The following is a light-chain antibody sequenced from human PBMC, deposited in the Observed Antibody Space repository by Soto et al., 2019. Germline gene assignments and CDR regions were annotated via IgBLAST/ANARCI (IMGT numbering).Light chain of an antibody. Sequence: EVVMTQSPATLSVSPGERATLSCRASHSVSSNLDWYQQKPGQAPRLLIYGASTRATDIPARFSGSGSGTEFTLTISSLQSEDFAVYYCQQYNNWPPYTFGQGTKLEI. CDR1: HSVSSN. V-gene: IGKV3-15*01. CDR2: GAS. J-gene: IGKJ2*01. CDR3: QQYNNWPPYT.